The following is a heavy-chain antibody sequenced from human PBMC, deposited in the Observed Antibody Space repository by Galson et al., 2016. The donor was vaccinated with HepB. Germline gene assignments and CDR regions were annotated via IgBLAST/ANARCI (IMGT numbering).Heavy chain of an antibody. D-gene: IGHD3-22*01. CDR3: ASTPNYDSSGYFGHFDY. Sequence: SVKVSCKASGGTFSSSGISWVRQAPGQGLEWMAGIIPFFGTVNYAQKFQGRVTNTADKSTSTVYLELSSLRSEDTAIYYCASTPNYDSSGYFGHFDYWGQGTLVTVSS. V-gene: IGHV1-69*06. CDR2: IIPFFGTV. J-gene: IGHJ4*02. CDR1: GGTFSSSG.